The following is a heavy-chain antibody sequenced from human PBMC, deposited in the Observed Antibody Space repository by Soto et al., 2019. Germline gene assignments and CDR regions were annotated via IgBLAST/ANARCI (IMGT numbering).Heavy chain of an antibody. D-gene: IGHD6-6*01. CDR1: GGSISTYY. CDR2: IYSSGST. CDR3: ARDRGSSSGGAFEF. J-gene: IGHJ4*02. Sequence: QVQLQESGPGLPKPSETLSLTCTVSGGSISTYYWSWIRQPAGKGLGWIGRIYSSGSTDYHPSLKSRVTMSVDTSKNQFSLKLSSVTAADTAVYYCARDRGSSSGGAFEFWGQGGLITVSS. V-gene: IGHV4-4*07.